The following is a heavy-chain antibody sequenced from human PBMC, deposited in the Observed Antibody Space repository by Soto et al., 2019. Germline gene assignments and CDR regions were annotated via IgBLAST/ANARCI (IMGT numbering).Heavy chain of an antibody. CDR3: ARDDRAAISAEYIQH. CDR1: GGSISSGGYY. CDR2: IYYSGST. V-gene: IGHV4-31*03. D-gene: IGHD5-18*01. J-gene: IGHJ1*01. Sequence: QVQLQESGPGLVKPSQTLSLTCTVSGGSISSGGYYWSWIRQHPGKGLEWIGYIYYSGSTFYNPSLKSRVSISIDTSKNQFSLNLSSVTAADTAVYYCARDDRAAISAEYIQHWGQGTLVTVSS.